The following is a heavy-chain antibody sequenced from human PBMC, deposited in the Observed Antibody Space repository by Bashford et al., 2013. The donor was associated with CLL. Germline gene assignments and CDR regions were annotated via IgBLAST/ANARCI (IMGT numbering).Heavy chain of an antibody. V-gene: IGHV4-34*01. D-gene: IGHD3-22*01. CDR3: ARGPMIVVVINPGEPYYYYYYGMDV. CDR2: INHSGST. CDR1: GGSFSGYY. J-gene: IGHJ6*02. Sequence: SETLSLTCAVYGGSFSGYYWSWIRQPPGKGLEWTGEINHSGSTNYNPSLKSRVTISVDTSKNQFSLKLSSVTAADTAVYYCARGPMIVVVINPGEPYYYYYYGMDVWGQGTTVTVSS.